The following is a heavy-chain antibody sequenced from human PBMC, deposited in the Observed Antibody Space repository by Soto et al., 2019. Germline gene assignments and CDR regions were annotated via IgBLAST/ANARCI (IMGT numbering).Heavy chain of an antibody. J-gene: IGHJ4*02. CDR1: GYIFSTYT. V-gene: IGHV1-3*01. Sequence: ASVKVSCKASGYIFSTYTMHWVRQAHGQRLEWMGWINAANGNTKYSQNFQGRVTISRDTSASTAYLELSSLRSGDTAVYYCARVSFETSGYADYWGQGTLVTVSS. CDR3: ARVSFETSGYADY. D-gene: IGHD3-22*01. CDR2: INAANGNT.